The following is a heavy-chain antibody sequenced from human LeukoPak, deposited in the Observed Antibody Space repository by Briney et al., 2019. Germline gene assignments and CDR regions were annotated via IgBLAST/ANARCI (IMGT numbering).Heavy chain of an antibody. Sequence: GGSLRLSCAASGFSFSSWSISWVRQAPGKRLEWVANMKEDGSEIYYVDSVQGRFTISRDNAKSSVYLQMNSLRGEDTAVYYCARENWGRFDYWGQGTLVTVSS. CDR3: ARENWGRFDY. V-gene: IGHV3-7*01. J-gene: IGHJ4*02. CDR1: GFSFSSWS. D-gene: IGHD7-27*01. CDR2: MKEDGSEI.